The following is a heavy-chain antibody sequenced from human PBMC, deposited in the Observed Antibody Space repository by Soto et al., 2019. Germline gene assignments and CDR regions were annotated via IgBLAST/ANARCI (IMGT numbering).Heavy chain of an antibody. CDR1: GVSFSDYY. CDR3: ARGRGTIFGVVIRNSFDH. J-gene: IGHJ5*02. Sequence: PXGSLYLTCAVYGVSFSDYYWSWIRQPPGKGLEWIGEINHSGSTNYNPSLKSRVTISVDTSKNHFSLKLSSVTAADTAVYYCARGRGTIFGVVIRNSFDHWGQGTLVTVSS. V-gene: IGHV4-34*01. CDR2: INHSGST. D-gene: IGHD3-3*01.